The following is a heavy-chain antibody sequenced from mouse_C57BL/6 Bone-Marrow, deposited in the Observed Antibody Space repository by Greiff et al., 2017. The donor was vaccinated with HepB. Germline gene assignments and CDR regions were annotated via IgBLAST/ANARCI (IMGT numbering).Heavy chain of an antibody. J-gene: IGHJ4*01. CDR2: INPNNGGT. CDR3: ASPYDGYPYYAMDY. V-gene: IGHV1-26*01. CDR1: GYTFTDYY. Sequence: VQLQQSGPELVKPGASVKISCKASGYTFTDYYMNWVKQSHGKSLEWIGDINPNNGGTSYNQKFKGKATLTVDKSSSTAYMELRSLTSEDSAVYYCASPYDGYPYYAMDYWGQGTSVTVSS. D-gene: IGHD2-3*01.